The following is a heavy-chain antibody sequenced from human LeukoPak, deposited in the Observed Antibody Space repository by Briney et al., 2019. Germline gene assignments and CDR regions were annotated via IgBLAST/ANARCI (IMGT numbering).Heavy chain of an antibody. J-gene: IGHJ5*02. D-gene: IGHD6-19*01. Sequence: GGSLRLSCAASGFTLKDYYMSWIRQAPGKGLEWISYITMSGSVIQYSASVKGRFTTSRDNAKNSLYLQMNSLRAEDTAVYYCARGGWSRGWFDPWGPGTLVTVSS. CDR2: ITMSGSVI. CDR3: ARGGWSRGWFDP. CDR1: GFTLKDYY. V-gene: IGHV3-11*01.